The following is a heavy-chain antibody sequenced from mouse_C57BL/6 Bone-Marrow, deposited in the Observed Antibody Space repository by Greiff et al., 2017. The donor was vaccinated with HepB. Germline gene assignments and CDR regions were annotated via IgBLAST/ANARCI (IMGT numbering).Heavy chain of an antibody. Sequence: QVQLQQPGTELVKPGASVKLSCKASGYTFTSYWMHWVKQRPGQGLEWIGNINPSNGGTNHNEKFKSKATLTVDKSSSTAYMQLSSLTSEDSAVYYCARGGLSRWYFDVWGTGTTVTVSS. CDR1: GYTFTSYW. J-gene: IGHJ1*03. V-gene: IGHV1-53*01. CDR2: INPSNGGT. D-gene: IGHD3-3*01. CDR3: ARGGLSRWYFDV.